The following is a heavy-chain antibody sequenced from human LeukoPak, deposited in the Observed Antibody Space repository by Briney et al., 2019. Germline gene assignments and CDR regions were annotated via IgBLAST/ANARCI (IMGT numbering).Heavy chain of an antibody. CDR1: GFTFSSYG. V-gene: IGHV3-33*01. Sequence: LRLSCAASGFTFSSYGMHWVRQAPGKGLEWVAVIWYDGSNKYYADSVKGRFTISRDNSKNTLYLQMNSLRAEDTAVYYCAREGVVAAKTNNWFDPWDQGTLVTVSS. J-gene: IGHJ5*02. CDR2: IWYDGSNK. CDR3: AREGVVAAKTNNWFDP. D-gene: IGHD2-15*01.